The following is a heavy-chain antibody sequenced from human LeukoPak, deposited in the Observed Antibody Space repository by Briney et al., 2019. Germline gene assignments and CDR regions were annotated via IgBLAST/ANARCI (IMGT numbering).Heavy chain of an antibody. J-gene: IGHJ2*01. CDR1: GDSISHNY. V-gene: IGHV4-59*01. CDR3: ARKANFDL. CDR2: IYNSGST. Sequence: SETLSLTCNVSGDSISHNYWSWIRQPPGKGLEWIGYIYNSGSTNYNPSLKSRVTISLDTSKNQFSLKLSSVTAADTAVYYCARKANFDLWGRGTLVTVSS.